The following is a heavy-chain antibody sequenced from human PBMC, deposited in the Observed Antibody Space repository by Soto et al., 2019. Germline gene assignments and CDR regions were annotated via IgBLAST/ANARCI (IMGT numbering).Heavy chain of an antibody. CDR1: GGSFSDYY. V-gene: IGHV4-34*01. D-gene: IGHD2-21*02. CDR2: INHSGST. Sequence: SETLSLTCAVYGGSFSDYYWSWIRQPPGKGLERIGEINHSGSTNYNPSLKSRVTISVDTSKNQFSLKLSSVTAADTAVYYCARGLVTPLPYWGQGTLVTVSS. CDR3: ARGLVTPLPY. J-gene: IGHJ4*02.